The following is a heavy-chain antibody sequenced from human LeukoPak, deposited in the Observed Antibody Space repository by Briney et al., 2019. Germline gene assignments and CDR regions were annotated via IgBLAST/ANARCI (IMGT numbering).Heavy chain of an antibody. Sequence: QAGGSLRLSCAASGFTVSSNYMSWVRQAPGKGLEWVSVIYSGGSTYYADSVKGRFTISRDNSKNTLYLQMNSLRAEDTAVYYCARDRSDSGSYPWGQGTLVTVSS. CDR1: GFTVSSNY. J-gene: IGHJ5*02. D-gene: IGHD1-26*01. CDR3: ARDRSDSGSYP. CDR2: IYSGGST. V-gene: IGHV3-53*01.